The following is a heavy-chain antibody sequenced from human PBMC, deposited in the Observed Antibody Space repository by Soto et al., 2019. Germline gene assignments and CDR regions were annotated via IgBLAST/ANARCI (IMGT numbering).Heavy chain of an antibody. D-gene: IGHD2-15*01. CDR2: ISGSGGST. CDR1: GFTSSSYA. V-gene: IGHV3-23*01. CDR3: AKDGSSQSLNYFDY. J-gene: IGHJ4*02. Sequence: ERLRLSCAASGFTSSSYAMSWVRQAPGKGLEWVSAISGSGGSTYYADSVKGRFTISRDNSKNTLYLQMNSLRAEDTAVYYCAKDGSSQSLNYFDYWGQGTLVTVSS.